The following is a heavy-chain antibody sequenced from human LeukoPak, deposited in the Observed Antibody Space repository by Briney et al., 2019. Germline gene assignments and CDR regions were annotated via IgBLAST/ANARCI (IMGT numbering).Heavy chain of an antibody. CDR3: ARDADSGSYYGGY. CDR2: INWNGGST. Sequence: RGGSLRLSCAACGFTCDDYGMRGPRQARGKGLEGVSGINWNGGSTGYADSVKGRFTISRDNAKNSLYLQMNSLRAEDTALYYCARDADSGSYYGGYWGQGTLVTVSS. CDR1: GFTCDDYG. J-gene: IGHJ4*02. D-gene: IGHD1-26*01. V-gene: IGHV3-20*04.